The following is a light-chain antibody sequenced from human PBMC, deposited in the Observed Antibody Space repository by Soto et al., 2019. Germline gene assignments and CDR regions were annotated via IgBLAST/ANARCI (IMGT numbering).Light chain of an antibody. CDR1: NSDVGGYNL. CDR3: CSYADSNTYVV. V-gene: IGLV2-23*01. J-gene: IGLJ2*01. CDR2: EGS. Sequence: QSALTQPASVSGSPGQSITISCTGTNSDVGGYNLVSWYQQHPDKAPKLVIYEGSKRPSGVSSRFSGSKSGNTASLTISGLQAEDEAEYYCCSYADSNTYVVFGGGTKVTVL.